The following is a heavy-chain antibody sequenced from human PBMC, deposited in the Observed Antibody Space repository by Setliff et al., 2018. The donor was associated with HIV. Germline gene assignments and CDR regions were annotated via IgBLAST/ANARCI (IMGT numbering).Heavy chain of an antibody. V-gene: IGHV3-33*06. CDR3: AKGIHLWPFDY. Sequence: GGSLRLSCAASGFTLSDYGMHWVRQAPGKGLEWVAVIWYDGSIEYYADSVKGRFTISRDTSKNTLYLQMNRLRAEDTAVYYCAKGIHLWPFDYWGQGTLVTFSS. D-gene: IGHD5-18*01. CDR1: GFTLSDYG. J-gene: IGHJ4*02. CDR2: IWYDGSIE.